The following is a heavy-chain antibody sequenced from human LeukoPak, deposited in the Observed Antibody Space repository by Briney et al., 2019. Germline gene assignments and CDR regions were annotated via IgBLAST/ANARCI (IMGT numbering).Heavy chain of an antibody. D-gene: IGHD6-13*01. J-gene: IGHJ3*02. CDR3: ARAVKLEGQQHDAFDI. CDR2: MSSDASNK. CDR1: GFTFSSYA. V-gene: IGHV3-30-3*01. Sequence: GGSLRLSCAAAGFTFSSYAMHWVRQAPGKGLEWVAVMSSDASNKYYADSVKGRFTISRDNSKNTVYLQMSSLRGDDTAVYYRARAVKLEGQQHDAFDIWGQGTMVTVSS.